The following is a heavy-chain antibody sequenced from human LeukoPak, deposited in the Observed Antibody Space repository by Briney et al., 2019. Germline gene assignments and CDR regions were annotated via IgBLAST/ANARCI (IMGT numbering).Heavy chain of an antibody. CDR2: IKQDGSEK. D-gene: IGHD2-15*01. Sequence: GGSLRLSCAASGFTFSSYWMSWVRQAPGKGLEWVANIKQDGSEKYYVDSVKGRFTISRDNAKNSLYLQMNSLRAEDTAVYYCARDKGHCSGGSCSLYYYYMDVLGKGTTVTVSS. CDR1: GFTFSSYW. V-gene: IGHV3-7*01. CDR3: ARDKGHCSGGSCSLYYYYMDV. J-gene: IGHJ6*03.